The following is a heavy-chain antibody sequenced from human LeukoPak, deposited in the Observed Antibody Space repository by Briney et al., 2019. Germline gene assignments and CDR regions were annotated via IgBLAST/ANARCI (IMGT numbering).Heavy chain of an antibody. Sequence: GGSLRLSCAASGFTVSSNYTNWVRQAPGKGLEWVSAISGSGGSTYYADSVKGRFTISRDNSKNTLYLQMNSLRAEDTAVYYCAKASLWFGEFDPWGQGTLVTVSS. CDR1: GFTVSSNY. D-gene: IGHD3-10*01. V-gene: IGHV3-23*01. CDR2: ISGSGGST. CDR3: AKASLWFGEFDP. J-gene: IGHJ5*02.